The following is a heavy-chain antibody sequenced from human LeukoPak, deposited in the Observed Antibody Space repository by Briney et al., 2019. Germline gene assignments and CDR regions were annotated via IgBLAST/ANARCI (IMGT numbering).Heavy chain of an antibody. CDR3: ARGDSSGWGLDY. Sequence: GGSLRLSCAASGFTFSICDMHWVRQVPGEGLEWVSVIETAGDSYYSDSVKGRFTISRENAKNSLYLQMTCLRAGDTAVYYCARGDSSGWGLDYWGQGILVTVSS. CDR1: GFTFSICD. J-gene: IGHJ4*02. V-gene: IGHV3-13*01. CDR2: IETAGDS. D-gene: IGHD6-19*01.